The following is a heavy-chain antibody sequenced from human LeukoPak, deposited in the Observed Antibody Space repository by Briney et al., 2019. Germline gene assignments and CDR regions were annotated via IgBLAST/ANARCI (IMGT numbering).Heavy chain of an antibody. Sequence: SETLSLTCAVYGGSFSGYYWSWIRQPPGKGLEWIGEINHSGSTNYNPSLKSRVTISVDTSKNQFSLKLSSVTAADTAVYYCARHREFIRYWRAPFDYWGQGTLVTVSS. CDR3: ARHREFIRYWRAPFDY. J-gene: IGHJ4*02. V-gene: IGHV4-34*01. CDR1: GGSFSGYY. CDR2: INHSGST. D-gene: IGHD2-15*01.